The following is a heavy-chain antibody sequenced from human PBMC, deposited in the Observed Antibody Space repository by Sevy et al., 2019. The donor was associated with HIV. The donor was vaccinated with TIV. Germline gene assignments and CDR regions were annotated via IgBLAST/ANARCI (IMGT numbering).Heavy chain of an antibody. J-gene: IGHJ4*02. CDR3: AGGQVIGLQFSLPGLTRPGYTDY. CDR2: IYYSGST. V-gene: IGHV4-59*13. CDR1: GGSISSYY. Sequence: SETLSLTCTVSGGSISSYYWSWIRQPPGKGLEWIGYIYYSGSTNYNPSLKSRVTISVDTSKNQFSLKLSSVTAADTAVYYCAGGQVIGLQFSLPGLTRPGYTDYWGQGTLVTVSS. D-gene: IGHD2-21*01.